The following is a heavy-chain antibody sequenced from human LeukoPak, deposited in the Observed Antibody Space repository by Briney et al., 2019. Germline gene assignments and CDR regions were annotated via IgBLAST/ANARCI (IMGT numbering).Heavy chain of an antibody. J-gene: IGHJ4*02. CDR3: AKDGKTRNWNYFQAKPVY. D-gene: IGHD1-7*01. CDR2: ISGSGGNT. Sequence: PGRSLRLSCAASGFSFSDYNTHWVRQAPGKGLEWVSGISGSGGNTYYADSVKGRFTISRDNSKNTLYLQMNSLRAEDTAVYYCAKDGKTRNWNYFQAKPVYWGQGTLVTVSS. CDR1: GFSFSDYN. V-gene: IGHV3-23*01.